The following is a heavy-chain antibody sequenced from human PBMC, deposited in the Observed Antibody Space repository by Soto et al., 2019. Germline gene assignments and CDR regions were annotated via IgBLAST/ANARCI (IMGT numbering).Heavy chain of an antibody. CDR2: IIPLFGSP. D-gene: IGHD1-26*01. Sequence: SVKVSCKASGGTFSNYAINWVRQAPGQGLEWMGGIIPLFGSPNYAQKFQGRVTVTADKSTSTAYLEVRSLRTEDTAVYYCARGWETVGTTTPFAYWGQGTLVTVSS. V-gene: IGHV1-69*06. CDR1: GGTFSNYA. J-gene: IGHJ4*02. CDR3: ARGWETVGTTTPFAY.